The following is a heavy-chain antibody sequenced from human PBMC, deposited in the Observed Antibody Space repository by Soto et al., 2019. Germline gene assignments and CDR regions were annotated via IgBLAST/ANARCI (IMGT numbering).Heavy chain of an antibody. D-gene: IGHD2-21*02. CDR1: GYTFTGYY. CDR2: INPNSGGT. V-gene: IGHV1-2*02. Sequence: ASVKVSCKASGYTFTGYYMHWVRQAPGQGLEWMGWINPNSGGTNYAQKFQGRVTMTRDTSISTAYMELSRLRSDDTAVYYCAREGAPCGGDCYSYYYGMDVWGQGTTVTVSS. J-gene: IGHJ6*02. CDR3: AREGAPCGGDCYSYYYGMDV.